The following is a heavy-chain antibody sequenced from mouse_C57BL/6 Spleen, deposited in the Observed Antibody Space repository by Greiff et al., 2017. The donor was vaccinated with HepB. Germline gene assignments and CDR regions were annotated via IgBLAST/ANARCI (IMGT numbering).Heavy chain of an antibody. J-gene: IGHJ4*01. Sequence: EVHLVESGGDLVKPGGSLKLSCAASGFTFSSYGMSWVRQTPDKRLEWVATISSGGSYTYYPDSVKGRFTISRDNATNTQYLQMSNLKSEDTAMYYCARHGNYYGSSHYYAMDYWGQGTSVTVSS. CDR2: ISSGGSYT. CDR3: ARHGNYYGSSHYYAMDY. V-gene: IGHV5-6*01. CDR1: GFTFSSYG. D-gene: IGHD1-1*01.